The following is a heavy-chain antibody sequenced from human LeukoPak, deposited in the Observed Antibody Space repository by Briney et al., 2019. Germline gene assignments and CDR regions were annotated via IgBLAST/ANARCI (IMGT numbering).Heavy chain of an antibody. CDR2: VNYGGNT. CDR3: ARRQRSASAFDV. J-gene: IGHJ3*01. CDR1: SGSLSGYY. Sequence: PSETLSLTCDVYSGSLSGYYWSWLRQPPGKGPEWIGEVNYGGNTNDNPSLKSRVTISVGTSKNQFSLKLTSVTAADTALYYCARRQRSASAFDVWGQGTMVSVSS. V-gene: IGHV4-34*01.